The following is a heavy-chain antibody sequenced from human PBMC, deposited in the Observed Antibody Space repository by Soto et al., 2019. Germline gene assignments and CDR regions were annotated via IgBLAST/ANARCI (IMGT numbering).Heavy chain of an antibody. V-gene: IGHV4-39*02. D-gene: IGHD2-2*01. CDR3: SRPGVTRLSVNF. J-gene: IGHJ4*02. CDR1: GGSISSNAYY. Sequence: SETLSLTCTVSGGSISSNAYYWGWIRQSPGRGLEWIGIIHNGGGSFYNSSLRRRVTFSVDTSNNYSALRLNSVTAADTALYCCSRPGVTRLSVNFWGQGTLVTFSS. CDR2: IHNGGGS.